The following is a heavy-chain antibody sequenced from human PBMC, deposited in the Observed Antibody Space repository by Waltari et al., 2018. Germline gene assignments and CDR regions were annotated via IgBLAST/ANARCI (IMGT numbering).Heavy chain of an antibody. Sequence: QVQLVQSGSELKKPGASVKVSCKASGYTFTSYAMNWVRQAPGQGLEWMGWINTNTGNPTYAQGFTGRFVFSVDNSVSTAYLQISSLKAEDTAVYYCASTLRLQLVRELAFDIWGQGTMVTVSS. V-gene: IGHV7-4-1*02. D-gene: IGHD6-6*01. CDR3: ASTLRLQLVRELAFDI. CDR2: INTNTGNP. J-gene: IGHJ3*02. CDR1: GYTFTSYA.